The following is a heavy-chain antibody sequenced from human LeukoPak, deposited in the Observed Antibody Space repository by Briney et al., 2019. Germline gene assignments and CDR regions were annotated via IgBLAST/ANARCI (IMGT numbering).Heavy chain of an antibody. D-gene: IGHD3-3*01. V-gene: IGHV4-34*01. CDR1: GGSFSGYY. CDR2: INHSGST. J-gene: IGHJ4*02. Sequence: SETLSLTCAVYGGSFSGYYWSWIRQPPGKGLEWIGGINHSGSTTYNPSLKSRVTISVDTSKNQFSLRLSCAAAAEMGVYYCVRVRAPLYVFWRGVYYFDYWGEGTLVTVSS. CDR3: VRVRAPLYVFWRGVYYFDY.